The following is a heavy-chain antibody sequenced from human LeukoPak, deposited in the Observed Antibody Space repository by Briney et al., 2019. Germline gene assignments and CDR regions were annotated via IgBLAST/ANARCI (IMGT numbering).Heavy chain of an antibody. J-gene: IGHJ5*02. CDR1: GYTFTTYG. CDR3: ARDLIAVRPGWFDP. D-gene: IGHD6-6*01. V-gene: IGHV1-18*01. CDR2: ISTYNGNT. Sequence: GASVKVSYKASGYTFTTYGISWVRQAPGQGLEWMGWISTYNGNTNYAQQFQGRVTMTTDTSMSTTYMELRSLRSDDTAVYYCARDLIAVRPGWFDPWGQGSLVTVSS.